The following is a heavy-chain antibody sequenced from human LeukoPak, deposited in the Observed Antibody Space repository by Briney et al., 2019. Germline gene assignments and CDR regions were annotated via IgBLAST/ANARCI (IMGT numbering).Heavy chain of an antibody. J-gene: IGHJ4*02. D-gene: IGHD3-22*01. CDR1: GFTFSSYA. V-gene: IGHV3-23*01. Sequence: GGSLRLSCAASGFTFSSYAMSWVRQAPGKGLEWVSAISGSGGSTYYANSVKGRFTISRDNSKNTLYLQMNSLRAEDTAVYYCAKDLRGYYYDSSADYWGQGTLVTVSS. CDR2: ISGSGGST. CDR3: AKDLRGYYYDSSADY.